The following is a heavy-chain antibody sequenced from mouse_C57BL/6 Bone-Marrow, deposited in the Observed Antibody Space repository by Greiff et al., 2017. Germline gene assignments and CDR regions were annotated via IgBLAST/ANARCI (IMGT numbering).Heavy chain of an antibody. CDR1: GFTFSSYT. D-gene: IGHD1-1*01. CDR2: ISGGGGNT. V-gene: IGHV5-9*01. J-gene: IGHJ1*03. CDR3: SRQVTTVLATKYFDV. Sequence: EVMLVESGGGLVKPGGSLKLSCAASGFTFSSYTMSWVRQTPEKRLQWVAAISGGGGNTYYPDSVTGRFTISRANAKNILYLQMSSLRSEDTALYYCSRQVTTVLATKYFDVWGTGTTVTVAS.